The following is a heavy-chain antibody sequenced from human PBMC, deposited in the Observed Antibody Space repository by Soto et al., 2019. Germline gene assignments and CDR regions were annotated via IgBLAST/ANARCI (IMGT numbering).Heavy chain of an antibody. Sequence: QVQLQQWGAGLLKPSETLSLTCAVYGGSFSTDYWSWIRQPPGKGLEWIGEINPSGGTNYNPSHKRRVTISVATSKNPSSLKLSSVTAADTAVYYWARVLAARASRDFDYWGQGTLVTVSS. D-gene: IGHD6-6*01. CDR1: GGSFSTDY. V-gene: IGHV4-34*01. J-gene: IGHJ4*02. CDR3: ARVLAARASRDFDY. CDR2: INPSGGT.